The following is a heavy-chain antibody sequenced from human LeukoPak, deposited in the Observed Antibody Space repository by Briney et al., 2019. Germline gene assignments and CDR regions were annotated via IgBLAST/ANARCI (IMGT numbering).Heavy chain of an antibody. J-gene: IGHJ4*02. Sequence: GGSLRLSCAASGFSFSSYGMYWVRPAPGRLVEWVAVISYDGSNKYYADSVKGRFTISRDNSKNTLYLQMNSVRAEDTAVYYCAKDRDDILTTYYFDYWGQGTLVTVSS. D-gene: IGHD3-9*01. V-gene: IGHV3-30*18. CDR2: ISYDGSNK. CDR1: GFSFSSYG. CDR3: AKDRDDILTTYYFDY.